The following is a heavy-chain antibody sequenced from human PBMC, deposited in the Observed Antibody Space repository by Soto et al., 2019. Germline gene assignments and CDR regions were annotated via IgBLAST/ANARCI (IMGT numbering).Heavy chain of an antibody. CDR3: ARDVSPGSSGWYLDDFDI. CDR1: EFTFSEYW. CDR2: IKRDGSQR. D-gene: IGHD6-13*01. Sequence: QLVESGGGLVQPGGSLRLSCTASEFTFSEYWMTWVRQAPGKGLEWVANIKRDGSQRSYLDSVRGRFTVSRDNAKNSLYLQMNCLRVEDTALYYCARDVSPGSSGWYLDDFDIWGQGTMVTVSS. J-gene: IGHJ3*02. V-gene: IGHV3-7*05.